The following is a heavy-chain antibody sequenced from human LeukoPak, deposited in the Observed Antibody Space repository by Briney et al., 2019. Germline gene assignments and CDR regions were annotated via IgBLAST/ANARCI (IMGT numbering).Heavy chain of an antibody. CDR3: ARIMAVTGRDY. V-gene: IGHV3-21*01. D-gene: IGHD2-8*01. CDR1: GFTFSSYS. Sequence: GGSLRLSCAASGFTFSSYSMNWVRQAPGKGLEWVSSISSSSSYIYYADSVKGRFTISRDNAKNSLYLQVNSLRAEDTAVYYCARIMAVTGRDYWGQGTLVTVSS. J-gene: IGHJ4*02. CDR2: ISSSSSYI.